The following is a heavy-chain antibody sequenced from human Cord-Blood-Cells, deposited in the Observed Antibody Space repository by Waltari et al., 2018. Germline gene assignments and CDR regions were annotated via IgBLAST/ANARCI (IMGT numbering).Heavy chain of an antibody. Sequence: QVQLVQSGAEVKKPGASVKVSCKASGYTFTGYYMHWVRPAPGQGLEWMGWINPNSGGTNYAQKFQGWVTMTRDTSISTAYMELSRLRSDDTAVYYCARTGYYGSGSSNWFDPWGQGTLVTVSS. CDR3: ARTGYYGSGSSNWFDP. CDR1: GYTFTGYY. V-gene: IGHV1-2*04. J-gene: IGHJ5*02. CDR2: INPNSGGT. D-gene: IGHD3-10*01.